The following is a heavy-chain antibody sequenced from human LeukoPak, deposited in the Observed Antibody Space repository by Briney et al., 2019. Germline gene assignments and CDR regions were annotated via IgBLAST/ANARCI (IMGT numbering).Heavy chain of an antibody. D-gene: IGHD5-24*01. V-gene: IGHV3-74*01. J-gene: IGHJ4*02. Sequence: GGSLRLSCVASRFSFNTYWMHWVRQAPGVGLVWVSRVSSDGGSTSYADSVKGRFTISRDNAKNTLYLQMNTLRAEDTAIYYCVRGRYYLDYWGQGTLVTVSS. CDR3: VRGRYYLDY. CDR2: VSSDGGST. CDR1: RFSFNTYW.